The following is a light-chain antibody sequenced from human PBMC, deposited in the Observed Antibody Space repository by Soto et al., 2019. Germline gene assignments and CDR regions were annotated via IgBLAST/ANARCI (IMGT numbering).Light chain of an antibody. J-gene: IGLJ2*01. CDR2: DVS. V-gene: IGLV2-14*01. Sequence: QSALTQPASVSGSPGQSITLSCTGTSSDVGAYNYVSWFQQHPGKAPKLMIYDVSNRPSGVSNRFSGSKFGNTASLTISGLQAEDEADYYCSSYTTSSTVVFGGGTKLTVL. CDR3: SSYTTSSTVV. CDR1: SSDVGAYNY.